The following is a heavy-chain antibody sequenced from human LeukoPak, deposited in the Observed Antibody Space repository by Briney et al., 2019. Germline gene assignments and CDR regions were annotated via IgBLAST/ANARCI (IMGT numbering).Heavy chain of an antibody. J-gene: IGHJ6*03. CDR3: ARGPDIVVVPAAIGYMDV. CDR2: ISAYNGNT. Sequence: ASVKVSCKAPGYTFTSYGISWVRQAPGQGLEWMGWISAYNGNTNYAQKLQGRVTMTTDTSTSTAYMELRSLRSDDTAVYYCARGPDIVVVPAAIGYMDVWGKGTTVTVSS. CDR1: GYTFTSYG. D-gene: IGHD2-2*02. V-gene: IGHV1-18*01.